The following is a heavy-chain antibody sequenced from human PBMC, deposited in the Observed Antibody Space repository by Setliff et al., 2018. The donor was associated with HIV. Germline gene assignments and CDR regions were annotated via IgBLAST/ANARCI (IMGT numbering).Heavy chain of an antibody. V-gene: IGHV4-4*09. CDR1: GGSISSYY. Sequence: LSLTCTVSGGSISSYYWSWIRQPPGKGLEWIGYIYTSGSTNYNPSLKSRVTISVDTSKNQFSLKLSSVTAADTAVYYCARRLNYYGSGNYPGAFGIWGQGTMVTVSS. CDR3: ARRLNYYGSGNYPGAFGI. D-gene: IGHD3-10*01. J-gene: IGHJ3*02. CDR2: IYTSGST.